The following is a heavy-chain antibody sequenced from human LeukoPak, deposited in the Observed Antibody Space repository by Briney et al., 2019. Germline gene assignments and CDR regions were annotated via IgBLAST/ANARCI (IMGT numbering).Heavy chain of an antibody. Sequence: GESLKISCKGSGYSFTSYWIGWVRQMPGKGLEWMGIIYPGDSDTRYSPSFQGQVTISADKSISTAYLQWSSLKASDTAMYYCARQGETYDRGPYAFDIWGQGTMVTVSS. CDR1: GYSFTSYW. J-gene: IGHJ3*02. V-gene: IGHV5-51*01. D-gene: IGHD3-22*01. CDR2: IYPGDSDT. CDR3: ARQGETYDRGPYAFDI.